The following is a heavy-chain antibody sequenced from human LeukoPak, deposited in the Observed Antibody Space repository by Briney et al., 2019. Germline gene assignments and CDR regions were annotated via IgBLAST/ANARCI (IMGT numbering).Heavy chain of an antibody. J-gene: IGHJ4*02. CDR1: GYSFTSYW. V-gene: IGHV5-51*01. Sequence: GESLKISCKGSGYSFTSYWIGWVRQMPGKGLEWMGIIYPGDSDTRYSPSFQGQVTISADKSISTAYLQWSSLKASDTAMYYCARPTHNSGPPFEYFDDWGQGTLVTVSS. D-gene: IGHD6-25*01. CDR3: ARPTHNSGPPFEYFDD. CDR2: IYPGDSDT.